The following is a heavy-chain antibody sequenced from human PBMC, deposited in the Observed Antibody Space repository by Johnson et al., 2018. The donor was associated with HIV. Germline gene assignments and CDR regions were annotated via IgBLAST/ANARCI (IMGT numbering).Heavy chain of an antibody. J-gene: IGHJ3*02. Sequence: QVQLVESGGGVVQPGRSQRLSCAASGFSFSNYGMHWVRQAQGKGLEWVAVISYDGSNKYYADSVKGRFTISRDNSKNTVYLQMNSLRAEDTAVYYCAREAADDAFDIWGQGTMVTVSS. D-gene: IGHD6-25*01. CDR2: ISYDGSNK. CDR3: AREAADDAFDI. V-gene: IGHV3-30*03. CDR1: GFSFSNYG.